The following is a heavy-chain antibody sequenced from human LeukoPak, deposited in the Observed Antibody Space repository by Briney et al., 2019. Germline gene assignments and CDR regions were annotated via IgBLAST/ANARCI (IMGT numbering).Heavy chain of an antibody. D-gene: IGHD5-24*01. CDR2: IWYDGSDK. CDR3: AKDRGDGYNYGDY. V-gene: IGHV3-33*03. CDR1: GFCLISYG. J-gene: IGHJ4*02. Sequence: GRSLRLSCSSTGFCLISYGLRAARQPQGKGLEWVAVIWYDGSDKYYADSVKGRFTISSDNSKNTLYLQMNSLGVEDTAVYYCAKDRGDGYNYGDYWGQGTLVTVSS.